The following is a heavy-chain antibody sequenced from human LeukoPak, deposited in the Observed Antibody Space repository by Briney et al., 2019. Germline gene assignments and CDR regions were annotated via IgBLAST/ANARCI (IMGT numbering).Heavy chain of an antibody. V-gene: IGHV4-4*07. CDR2: IYTSGDT. Sequence: SETLSLTCTVSGGSLTSYYWSWIRQPAGKGLEWIGRIYTSGDTDYNYSLKSRVTMSVDTSKNQFSLKLRSVTAADTAVYYCAREDYSGTSPFFDYWGQGTLVTVSS. D-gene: IGHD1-26*01. J-gene: IGHJ4*02. CDR1: GGSLTSYY. CDR3: AREDYSGTSPFFDY.